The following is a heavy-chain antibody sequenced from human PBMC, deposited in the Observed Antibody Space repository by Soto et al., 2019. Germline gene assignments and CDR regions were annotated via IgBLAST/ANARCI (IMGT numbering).Heavy chain of an antibody. CDR3: ARWGATGGLDV. CDR1: GFTFRSYV. CDR2: TSYDGSNK. J-gene: IGHJ4*02. Sequence: QVQLVESGGGVVQPGTSLRLSCVGSGFTFRSYVIHWVRQAPGKGLEWVALTSYDGSNKYYDDSVKGRFPISRDNSRNKVDLQKDSLRPGGTALYYCARWGATGGLDVWGQGTLVSVSS. V-gene: IGHV3-30*05. D-gene: IGHD3-16*01.